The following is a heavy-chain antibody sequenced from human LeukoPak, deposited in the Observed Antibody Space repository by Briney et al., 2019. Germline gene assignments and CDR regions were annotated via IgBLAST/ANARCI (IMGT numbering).Heavy chain of an antibody. CDR1: GGSFSGYY. D-gene: IGHD4-17*01. V-gene: IGHV4-59*03. Sequence: SETPSLTCAVYGGSFSGYYWSWIRQPPGKGLEWIGYISYSGETKYSPSLKSRVTMSGDRSKNTFSLRMTSVTAADTAVYFCAKSHPAVTTTDWYFDLWGRGTLVTISS. J-gene: IGHJ2*01. CDR3: AKSHPAVTTTDWYFDL. CDR2: ISYSGET.